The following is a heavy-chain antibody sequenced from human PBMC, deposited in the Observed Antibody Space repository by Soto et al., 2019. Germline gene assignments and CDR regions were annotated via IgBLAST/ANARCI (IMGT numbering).Heavy chain of an antibody. Sequence: PSETLSLTCTVSGGSISSSSYYWGWIRQPPGKGLEWIGSIYYSGSTYYNPSLKSRVTISVDTSKNQFSLKLSSVTAADTAVYYCARLPPEYSSSSFWDYYYYYGMDVWGQGTTVTVSS. CDR3: ARLPPEYSSSSFWDYYYYYGMDV. V-gene: IGHV4-39*01. CDR2: IYYSGST. CDR1: GGSISSSSYY. D-gene: IGHD6-6*01. J-gene: IGHJ6*02.